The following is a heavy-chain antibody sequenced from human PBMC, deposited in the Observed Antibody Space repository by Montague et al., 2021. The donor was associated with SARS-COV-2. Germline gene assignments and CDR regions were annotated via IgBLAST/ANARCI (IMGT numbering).Heavy chain of an antibody. D-gene: IGHD5-12*01. CDR3: ARRYSGYAMDY. Sequence: QSGEEEKQPGESLKISCKGSGYSFTSYWIGWVRQMPGKGLEWLGIIYPGDSGTRYSPSFQGQVTISADKSIRTAYLQWSSLKASDTAMYYCARRYSGYAMDYWGQGTLVTVSS. CDR2: IYPGDSGT. V-gene: IGHV5-51*01. J-gene: IGHJ4*02. CDR1: GYSFTSYW.